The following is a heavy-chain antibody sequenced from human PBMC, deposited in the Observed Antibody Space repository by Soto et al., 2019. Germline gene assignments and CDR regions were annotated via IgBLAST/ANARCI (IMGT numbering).Heavy chain of an antibody. D-gene: IGHD2-2*03. Sequence: GQSLKISCKVSGYSFTSYWIGWVRQMPGKGLEWMGIIYPGDSDTRYSPSFQGQVTISVDKSISAAYLRWSSLKASDTAMYYCARLDNHMVVDQGGQGPLVTSP. CDR1: GYSFTSYW. J-gene: IGHJ4*02. V-gene: IGHV5-51*01. CDR3: ARLDNHMVVDQ. CDR2: IYPGDSDT.